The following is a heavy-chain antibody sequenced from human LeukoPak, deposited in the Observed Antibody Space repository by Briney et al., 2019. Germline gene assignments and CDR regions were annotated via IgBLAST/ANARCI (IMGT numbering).Heavy chain of an antibody. D-gene: IGHD6-19*01. V-gene: IGHV4-34*01. CDR2: INHSGST. CDR3: ARGPSGWYYYYYYMDV. Sequence: KPSETLSLTCAVYGGSFSGYYWSWIRQPPGKGLEWIGEINHSGSTNYNPSLKSRVTISVDTSKNQFSLKLSSVTAADTAVYYCARGPSGWYYYYYYMDVWGKGTTVTVSS. CDR1: GGSFSGYY. J-gene: IGHJ6*03.